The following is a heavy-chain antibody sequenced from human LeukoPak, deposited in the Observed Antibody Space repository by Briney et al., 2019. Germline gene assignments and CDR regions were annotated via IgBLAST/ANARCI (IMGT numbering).Heavy chain of an antibody. CDR2: ISAYNGNT. J-gene: IGHJ6*02. V-gene: IGHV1-18*01. Sequence: ASVTVSCKASGYTFTSYGISWVRQAPRQGLEWMGWISAYNGNTNYAQKFQGRVTMAIDISTNTAYMELRSLRSDDTAVYYCARDTWMATDYYSGMDVWGLGTTVTVSS. D-gene: IGHD5-24*01. CDR3: ARDTWMATDYYSGMDV. CDR1: GYTFTSYG.